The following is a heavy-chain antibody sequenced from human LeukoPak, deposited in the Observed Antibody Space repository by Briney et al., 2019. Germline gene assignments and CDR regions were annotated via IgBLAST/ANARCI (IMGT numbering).Heavy chain of an antibody. J-gene: IGHJ6*02. D-gene: IGHD3-10*01. CDR2: ISSRGSTM. CDR3: AREFGSAGGYGMDF. V-gene: IGHV3-48*03. CDR1: GFTYSSYE. Sequence: HPGGSLRLSCAASGFTYSSYEMNRVRQAPGKGLEWVSYISSRGSTMYYIDSVKGRFTISRDNAKNSLYLQMNSLRAEDTAVYYCAREFGSAGGYGMDFWGQGTTVTVSS.